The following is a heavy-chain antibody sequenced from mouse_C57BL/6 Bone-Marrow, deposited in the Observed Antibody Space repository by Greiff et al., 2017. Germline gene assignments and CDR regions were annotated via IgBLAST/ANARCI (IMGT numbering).Heavy chain of an antibody. CDR1: GYTFTSYW. D-gene: IGHD2-4*01. J-gene: IGHJ3*01. CDR2: IHPNSGST. V-gene: IGHV1-64*01. CDR3: ARKDIYYDYDGAWFAY. Sequence: QVQLQQPGAELVKPGASVQLSCKASGYTFTSYWMHWVKQRPGQGLEWIGMIHPNSGSTNYNEKFKSKATLTVDKSSSTAYMQLSSLTSEESAVYYCARKDIYYDYDGAWFAYWGEGTLVTVSA.